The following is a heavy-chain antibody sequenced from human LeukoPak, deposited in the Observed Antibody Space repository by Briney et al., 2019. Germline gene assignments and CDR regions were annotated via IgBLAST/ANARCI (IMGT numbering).Heavy chain of an antibody. D-gene: IGHD3-22*01. J-gene: IGHJ4*02. CDR2: IYWDDDK. Sequence: SGPTLVRPTQTLTLTCTFSGFSLSTSGVGVGWIRQPPGKALEWLALIYWDDDKRYSPSLRSRLTITKDTSKNQVVLTMTNMDPVDTATYYCARNTYYYDSSVSGGSYYFDYWGQGTLVTVSS. CDR3: ARNTYYYDSSVSGGSYYFDY. CDR1: GFSLSTSGVG. V-gene: IGHV2-5*02.